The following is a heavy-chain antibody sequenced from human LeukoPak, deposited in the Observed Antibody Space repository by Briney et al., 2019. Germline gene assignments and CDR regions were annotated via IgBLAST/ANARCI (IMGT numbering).Heavy chain of an antibody. CDR1: GYTFTDYY. V-gene: IGHV1-2*02. CDR2: INPNSGDT. CDR3: ARGVGSSGLLNS. D-gene: IGHD6-19*01. Sequence: ASVKVSCKASGYTFTDYYIHWVRQAPGQGLEWMGWINPNSGDTNYAQKFQGRVTMSRDTSISTAYKELSRLRSDDTAVYYCARGVGSSGLLNSWGQGTLVTVSS. J-gene: IGHJ4*02.